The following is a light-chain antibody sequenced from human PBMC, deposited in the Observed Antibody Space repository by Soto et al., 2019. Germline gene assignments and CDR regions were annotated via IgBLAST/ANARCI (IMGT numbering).Light chain of an antibody. V-gene: IGKV3-11*01. CDR3: QQRSNWPRT. J-gene: IGKJ1*01. CDR2: DAS. Sequence: DIVLTQSPATLSLSPGERATLSCRANQRVSSYLGWYQQKPGQAPRLLIYDASNRATGIPARFSGSGSGTDFTLTISSLEPEDFAVYYCQQRSNWPRTFGQGTKVDIK. CDR1: QRVSSY.